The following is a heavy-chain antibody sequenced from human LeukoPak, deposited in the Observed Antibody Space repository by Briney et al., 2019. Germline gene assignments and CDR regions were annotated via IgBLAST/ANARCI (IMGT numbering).Heavy chain of an antibody. J-gene: IGHJ3*01. CDR1: GFSLSSHA. CDR3: ANRGTKWLPPPTDAFDV. Sequence: GGSLRLSCAASGFSLSSHAMSWVRQAPGKGLQWVSTISSGGGTTYYGDSVKGRFTISRDNSKNTLYLQMNSLRVDDTAIYYCANRGTKWLPPPTDAFDVWGQGTMVTVSS. D-gene: IGHD2-8*01. V-gene: IGHV3-23*01. CDR2: ISSGGGTT.